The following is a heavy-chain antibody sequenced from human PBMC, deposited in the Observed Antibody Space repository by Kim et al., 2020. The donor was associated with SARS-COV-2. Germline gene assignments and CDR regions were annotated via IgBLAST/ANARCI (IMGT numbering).Heavy chain of an antibody. CDR1: GFTFSGST. D-gene: IGHD6-19*01. CDR3: TRVNPISGGWYDAFDM. J-gene: IGHJ3*02. CDR2: IRSKANSYAT. V-gene: IGHV3-73*01. Sequence: GGSLRLSCAASGFTFSGSTMHWVRQASGKGLEWVGRIRSKANSYATAYAASVKGRFTISRDDSQNTAYLQMNSLKTEDTAVYYCTRVNPISGGWYDAFDMWGRGKMITICS.